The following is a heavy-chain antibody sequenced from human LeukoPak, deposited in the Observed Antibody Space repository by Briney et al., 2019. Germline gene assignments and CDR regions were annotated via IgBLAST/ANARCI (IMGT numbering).Heavy chain of an antibody. CDR3: ANFDYGGKSPYFDD. CDR2: ISHSGTT. V-gene: IGHV4-59*08. D-gene: IGHD4-23*01. Sequence: SETLSLTCTVSGVSISNYYWNWIRQPPGRRLEWIGYISHSGTTKYNPSLKSRVNISLDTSKNQFSLKLSPVTAADTAVYYCANFDYGGKSPYFDDWGQGTLVTVSS. J-gene: IGHJ4*02. CDR1: GVSISNYY.